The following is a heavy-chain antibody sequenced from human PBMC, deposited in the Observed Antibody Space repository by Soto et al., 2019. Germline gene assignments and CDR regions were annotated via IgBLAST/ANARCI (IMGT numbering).Heavy chain of an antibody. CDR1: GFTFSSYA. Sequence: GGSLRLSCAASGFTFSSYAMHWVRQAPGKGLEYVSAISSNGGSTYYANSVKGRFTISRDNSKNTLYLQMGSLRAEDMAVYYCARDGITGIPYWYFDLWGRGTLVTVSS. J-gene: IGHJ2*01. CDR3: ARDGITGIPYWYFDL. V-gene: IGHV3-64*01. CDR2: ISSNGGST. D-gene: IGHD1-20*01.